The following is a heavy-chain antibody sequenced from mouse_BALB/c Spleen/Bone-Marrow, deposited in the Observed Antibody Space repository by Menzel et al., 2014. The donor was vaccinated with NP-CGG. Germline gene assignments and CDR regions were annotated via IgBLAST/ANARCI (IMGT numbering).Heavy chain of an antibody. CDR2: ISSGGSYT. J-gene: IGHJ3*01. V-gene: IGHV5-9-1*01. Sequence: EVMLVESGGGLVKPGGSLKLSCAASGFTFSSHAMSWVRQTPEKRLEWVATISSGGSYTYYPDSVKGRFTISRDNARNTLYLQMSSLRSEDTAMYYCARPRFAYWGQGTLVTVSA. CDR3: ARPRFAY. CDR1: GFTFSSHA.